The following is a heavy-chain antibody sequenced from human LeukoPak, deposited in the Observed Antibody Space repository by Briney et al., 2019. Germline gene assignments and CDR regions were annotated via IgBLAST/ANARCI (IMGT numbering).Heavy chain of an antibody. CDR1: GYTFTSYG. Sequence: ASVKVSCKASGYTFTSYGISWVRQAPGRGLEWMGWITTYNGNTNYAQKLQGRVTMTTDTSTSTAYMELRSLRSDDTAVYYCARVGSSSWPYYYYYMDVWGKGTTVTISS. J-gene: IGHJ6*03. V-gene: IGHV1-18*01. CDR3: ARVGSSSWPYYYYYMDV. D-gene: IGHD6-13*01. CDR2: ITTYNGNT.